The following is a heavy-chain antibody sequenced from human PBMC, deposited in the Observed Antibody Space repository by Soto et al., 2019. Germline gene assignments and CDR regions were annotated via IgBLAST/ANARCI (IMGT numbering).Heavy chain of an antibody. D-gene: IGHD3-10*01. V-gene: IGHV1-3*01. CDR2: INAGNANT. CDR3: ATHPTYYYGSGSYNSYYGMDV. J-gene: IGHJ6*02. CDR1: GSTFTSYA. Sequence: ASVKVSCKASGSTFTSYAMHWVRQAPGQRLEWMGWINAGNANTKYSQKFQGRVTITRDTSAGTAYMELSSLGSEDTAVYYCATHPTYYYGSGSYNSYYGMDVWGQGTTVTVSS.